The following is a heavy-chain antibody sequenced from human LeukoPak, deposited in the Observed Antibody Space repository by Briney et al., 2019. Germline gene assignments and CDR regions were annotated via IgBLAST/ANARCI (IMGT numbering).Heavy chain of an antibody. CDR2: MSSSGSTI. V-gene: IGHV3-11*04. D-gene: IGHD2-2*01. CDR3: ARSILPAANAIDY. Sequence: PGGSLRLSCAASGFTFSDYYMNWIRQAPGKGLEWISYMSSSGSTISYADSVTGRFTVSRDNAKNSLYLQMDSLRAEDTAVNYCARSILPAANAIDYWGQGTLLTVSS. CDR1: GFTFSDYY. J-gene: IGHJ4*02.